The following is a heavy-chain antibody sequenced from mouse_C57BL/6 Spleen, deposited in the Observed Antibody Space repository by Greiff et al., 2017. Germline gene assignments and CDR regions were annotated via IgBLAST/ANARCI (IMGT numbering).Heavy chain of an antibody. Sequence: LVESGPELVKPGASVKISCKASGYAFSSSWMNWVKQRPGKGLEWIGRIYPGDGDTNYNGKFKGKATLTADKSSSTAYMQLSSLTSEDSAVYFCARSASYYGSSYGYFDVWGTGTTVTVSS. V-gene: IGHV1-82*01. J-gene: IGHJ1*03. CDR3: ARSASYYGSSYGYFDV. CDR2: IYPGDGDT. CDR1: GYAFSSSW. D-gene: IGHD1-1*01.